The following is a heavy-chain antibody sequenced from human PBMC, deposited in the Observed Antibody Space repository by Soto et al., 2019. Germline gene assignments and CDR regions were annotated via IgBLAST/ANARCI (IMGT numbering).Heavy chain of an antibody. J-gene: IGHJ6*02. CDR3: AKDTSGYGMDV. CDR2: LTYEGGSE. V-gene: IGHV3-30*04. CDR1: GFIFSTYA. Sequence: GGSLRLSCAASGFIFSTYAMNWVRQAPGKGLEWVSVLTYEGGSEYYADSVKGRFTISRDNSKNTLYLQMNSLRAEDTAVYYCAKDTSGYGMDVWGQGTTVTVSS. D-gene: IGHD2-2*01.